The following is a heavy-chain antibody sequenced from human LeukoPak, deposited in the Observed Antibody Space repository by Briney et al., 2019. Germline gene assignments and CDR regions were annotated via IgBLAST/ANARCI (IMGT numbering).Heavy chain of an antibody. CDR1: GGSISSYY. D-gene: IGHD3-10*01. V-gene: IGHV4-4*07. CDR3: AKGYGSGTLDYFDY. CDR2: IYTSGST. Sequence: SETLSLTCTVSGGSISSYYWSWIRQPAGKGLEWIGRIYTSGSTNYNPSLKSRVTMSVDTSKNQFSLKLSSVTAADTAVYYCAKGYGSGTLDYFDYWGQGTLVTVSS. J-gene: IGHJ4*02.